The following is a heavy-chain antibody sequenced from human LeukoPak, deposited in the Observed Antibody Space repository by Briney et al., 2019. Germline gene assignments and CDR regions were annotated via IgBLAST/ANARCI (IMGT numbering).Heavy chain of an antibody. J-gene: IGHJ4*02. CDR3: AGSLGYCTSNVCYLKY. CDR2: IRYDSSDK. D-gene: IGHD2-8*01. V-gene: IGHV3-30*02. Sequence: PGGSLRLSCAASGFTFSSYGMHWVRQAPGKGLEWVAFIRYDSSDKYNADSVKGRFTISRDNSKNTLYLQMNSLRSDDTAVYYCAGSLGYCTSNVCYLKYWGQGTLVTVSS. CDR1: GFTFSSYG.